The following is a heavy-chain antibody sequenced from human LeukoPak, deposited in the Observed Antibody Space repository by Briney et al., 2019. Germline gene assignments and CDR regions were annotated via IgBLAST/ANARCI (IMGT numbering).Heavy chain of an antibody. J-gene: IGHJ4*02. D-gene: IGHD3-3*01. CDR1: GGSISSYY. CDR3: AGSYYDFWSGYYPFDY. V-gene: IGHV4-59*08. Sequence: PSETLSLTCTVSGGSISSYYWSWIRQPPGKGLEWIGYIYYSGSTNYNPSLKSRVTISVDTSKNQFSLKLSSVTAADTAVYYCAGSYYDFWSGYYPFDYWGQGTLVTVSS. CDR2: IYYSGST.